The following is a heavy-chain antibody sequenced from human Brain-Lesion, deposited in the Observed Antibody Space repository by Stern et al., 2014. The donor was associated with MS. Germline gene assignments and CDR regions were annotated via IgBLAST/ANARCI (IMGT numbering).Heavy chain of an antibody. CDR2: ITPNTGGT. D-gene: IGHD3-3*01. J-gene: IGHJ6*02. V-gene: IGHV1-2*02. CDR3: ARDQRGITIFGVVTDYYYLGMDV. Sequence: QVQLVESGAEVKKPGASVKVSCKTSGYIFTGYYIHWVRQPPGQGLEWMAWITPNTGGTKDAQKFQGRVTRSRDTSISTAYVELSSLTSDDTAVYYCARDQRGITIFGVVTDYYYLGMDVWGQGTTVTVSS. CDR1: GYIFTGYY.